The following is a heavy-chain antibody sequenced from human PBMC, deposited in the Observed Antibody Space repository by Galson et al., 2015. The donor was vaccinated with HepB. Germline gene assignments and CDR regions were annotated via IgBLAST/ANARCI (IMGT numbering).Heavy chain of an antibody. CDR3: ATFGPPLTYYYDSSGYYKGVGAFDI. J-gene: IGHJ3*02. CDR2: IYPGDSDT. D-gene: IGHD3-22*01. CDR1: GYSFTSYW. V-gene: IGHV5-51*03. Sequence: SGAEVKKPGESLKISCKGSGYSFTSYWIGWVRQMPGKGLEWMGIIYPGDSDTRYSPSFQGQVTISADKSISTAYMELSSLRSEDTAVYYCATFGPPLTYYYDSSGYYKGVGAFDIWGQGTMVTVSS.